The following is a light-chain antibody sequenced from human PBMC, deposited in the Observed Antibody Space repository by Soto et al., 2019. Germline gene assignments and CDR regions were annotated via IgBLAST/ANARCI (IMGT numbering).Light chain of an antibody. CDR3: QQYNSAPWT. CDR2: KAS. Sequence: DIQMTQSPSTLYASVGDRVTITCRASQSISSWLAWYQQKPGKPPKLLIYKASSLGSGVPSRFSASGSGTEFTLSISSLQPADFATYYCQQYNSAPWTFGQGTKVEIK. J-gene: IGKJ1*01. CDR1: QSISSW. V-gene: IGKV1-5*03.